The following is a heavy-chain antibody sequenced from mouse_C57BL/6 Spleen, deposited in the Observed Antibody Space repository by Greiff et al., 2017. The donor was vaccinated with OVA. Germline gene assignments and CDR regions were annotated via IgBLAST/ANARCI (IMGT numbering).Heavy chain of an antibody. CDR1: GYAFSSSW. CDR3: ARDGDDYDSDY. CDR2: IYPGDGDT. Sequence: VQLQQSGPELVKPGASVKISCKASGYAFSSSWMNWVKQRPGKGLEWIGRIYPGDGDTNYNGKFKGKATLTADKSSSTAYMQLSSLTSEDSAVYFCARDGDDYDSDYWGQGTTLTVSS. D-gene: IGHD2-4*01. V-gene: IGHV1-82*01. J-gene: IGHJ2*01.